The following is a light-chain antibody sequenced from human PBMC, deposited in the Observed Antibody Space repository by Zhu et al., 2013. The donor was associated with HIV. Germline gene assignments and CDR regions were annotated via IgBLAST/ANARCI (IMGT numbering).Light chain of an antibody. Sequence: QSALTQPASVSGSPGQSITISCTGTNSDIGGYNFVSWYQQHPGKAPKLMIYEVSNRPSGISDRFSGSKSGNTASLTISGLQAEDEADYYCCAYAGSYTYVFGTGTKVTVL. J-gene: IGLJ1*01. CDR2: EVS. CDR3: CAYAGSYTYV. V-gene: IGLV2-14*01. CDR1: NSDIGGYNF.